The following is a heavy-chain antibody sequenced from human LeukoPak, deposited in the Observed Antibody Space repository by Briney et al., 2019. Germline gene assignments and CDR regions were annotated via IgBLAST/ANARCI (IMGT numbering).Heavy chain of an antibody. CDR3: ARRGPGYYDFWSGYYY. D-gene: IGHD3-3*01. CDR2: IIPILGIA. V-gene: IGHV1-69*02. CDR1: GGTFSSYT. J-gene: IGHJ4*02. Sequence: SVKVSCKASGGTFSSYTISWVRQAPGQGLEWMGRIIPILGIANYAQKFQGRVTITADKSTSTAYMELSSLRSEDTAVYYCARRGPGYYDFWSGYYYWGQGTLVTVSS.